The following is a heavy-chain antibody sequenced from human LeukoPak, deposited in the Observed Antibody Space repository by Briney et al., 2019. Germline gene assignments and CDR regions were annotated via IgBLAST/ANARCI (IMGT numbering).Heavy chain of an antibody. Sequence: SETLSLTCTVSGGSISSSSYYWGWIRQPPGEGLEWIGSIYYSGSTYYNPSLKSRVTITVDTSKNQFSLKLSSVTAADTAVYYCAREKIVGVVIIRPGYYYYMDVWGKGTTVTVSS. V-gene: IGHV4-39*07. CDR3: AREKIVGVVIIRPGYYYYMDV. D-gene: IGHD3-3*01. J-gene: IGHJ6*03. CDR2: IYYSGST. CDR1: GGSISSSSYY.